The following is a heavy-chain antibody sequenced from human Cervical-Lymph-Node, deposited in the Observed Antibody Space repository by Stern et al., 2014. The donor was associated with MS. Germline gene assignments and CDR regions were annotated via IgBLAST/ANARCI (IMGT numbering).Heavy chain of an antibody. J-gene: IGHJ4*02. CDR2: IYPGYCDT. D-gene: IGHD4-17*01. CDR1: GYSFTANW. Sequence: EVQLVESGAEVKKPGESLKISCKGSGYSFTANWIAWVRQVPGKGLAWMRNIYPGYCDTRYSPSFQGQVTISADKSISTAYLQWSSLKASYTAMYYCARDYGDYAFDYWGQGTLVTVSS. V-gene: IGHV5-51*01. CDR3: ARDYGDYAFDY.